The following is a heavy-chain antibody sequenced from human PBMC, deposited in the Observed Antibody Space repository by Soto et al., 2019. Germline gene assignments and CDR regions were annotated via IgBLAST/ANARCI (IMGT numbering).Heavy chain of an antibody. CDR2: IYHSGST. CDR3: ARAVWFGESGITPFDP. D-gene: IGHD3-10*01. V-gene: IGHV4-30-2*01. J-gene: IGHJ5*02. Sequence: SETLSLTCAVSGGSISSGGYSWSWIRQPPGKGLEWIGYIYHSGSTYYNPSLKSRVTISVDRSKNQFSLKLSSVTAADTAVYYCARAVWFGESGITPFDPWGQGTLVTVSS. CDR1: GGSISSGGYS.